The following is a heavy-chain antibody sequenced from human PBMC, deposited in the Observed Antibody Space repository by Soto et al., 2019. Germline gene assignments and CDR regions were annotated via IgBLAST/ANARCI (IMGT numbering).Heavy chain of an antibody. D-gene: IGHD3-3*01. J-gene: IGHJ4*02. CDR2: MNPNSGNT. CDR1: GYTFTSYD. CDR3: ARDLGNIWSGYQEDY. Sequence: ASVKVTCKASGYTFTSYDINWVRQATGQGLEWMGWMNPNSGNTGYAQKFQGRVPMTRNTSISTAYMELSSLRSEDTAVYYCARDLGNIWSGYQEDYWGQGTLVTVSS. V-gene: IGHV1-8*01.